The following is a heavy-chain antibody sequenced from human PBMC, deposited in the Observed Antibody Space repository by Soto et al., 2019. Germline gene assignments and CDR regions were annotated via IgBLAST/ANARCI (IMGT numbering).Heavy chain of an antibody. CDR3: AVYCSGGTCYSGNYYYGMDV. CDR1: GFTFSSYS. J-gene: IGHJ6*02. D-gene: IGHD2-15*01. V-gene: IGHV3-48*01. Sequence: GGSLRLSYAASGFTFSSYSMNWVRQAPGKGLEWVSYISSSSSTTYYADSVKGRFTISRDNAKNSLYLQMNSLRAEDTAVYYCAVYCSGGTCYSGNYYYGMDVWGQGTTVTVSS. CDR2: ISSSSSTT.